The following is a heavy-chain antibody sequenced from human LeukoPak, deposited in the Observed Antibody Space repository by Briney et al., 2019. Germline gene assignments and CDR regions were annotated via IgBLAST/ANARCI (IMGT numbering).Heavy chain of an antibody. D-gene: IGHD4-23*01. J-gene: IGHJ4*02. CDR1: GFTVSSNY. Sequence: GGSLRLSCAASGFTVSSNYMSWVRQAPGKGLEWVSVIYSDGSTYYADSVKGRFTISRDNSKNTLYLQMNSLRAEDTAVYYCARAPIDYGGKDWGQGTLVTVSS. CDR2: IYSDGST. V-gene: IGHV3-66*01. CDR3: ARAPIDYGGKD.